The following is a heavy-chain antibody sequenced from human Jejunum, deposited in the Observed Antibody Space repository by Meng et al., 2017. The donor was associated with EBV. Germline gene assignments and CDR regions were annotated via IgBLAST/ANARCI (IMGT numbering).Heavy chain of an antibody. Sequence: VQLVESGGALVKPGGSLSLSCAASGFPFSSYWMHWVRQAPGKGLVWVSRINEDGRITTYADSVKGRFTISRDNTKNTLYLQMNSLRAEDTAVYFCSRDLVGSADDWGQGTLVTVSS. V-gene: IGHV3-74*01. J-gene: IGHJ4*02. CDR3: SRDLVGSADD. D-gene: IGHD6-25*01. CDR2: INEDGRIT. CDR1: GFPFSSYW.